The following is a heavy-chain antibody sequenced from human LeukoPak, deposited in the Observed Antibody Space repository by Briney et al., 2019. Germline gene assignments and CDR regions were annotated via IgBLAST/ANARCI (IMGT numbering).Heavy chain of an antibody. CDR3: ARDDILAGYLDY. J-gene: IGHJ4*02. CDR1: GFTFSSYS. D-gene: IGHD3-9*01. Sequence: GGSLRLSCAASGFTFSSYSMNWVRQAPGKGLEWVSSISSSSSYIYYAGSVKGRFTISRDNAKNSLYLQMNSLRAEDTAVYYCARDDILAGYLDYWGQGTLVTVSS. CDR2: ISSSSSYI. V-gene: IGHV3-21*01.